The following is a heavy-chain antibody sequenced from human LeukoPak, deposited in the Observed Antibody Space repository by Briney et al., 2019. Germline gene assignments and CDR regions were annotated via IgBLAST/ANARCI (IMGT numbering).Heavy chain of an antibody. J-gene: IGHJ6*02. CDR1: GGSIGTYY. D-gene: IGHD4-17*01. CDR3: ARGLRPRDYYYYGLDV. Sequence: SETLSLTCTVSGGSIGTYYWSWIRQPPGKGLEWIGCISHSGSTDYNPSLKSRLTMSVDTSKNQFSLKLTSVTAADTAMYYCARGLRPRDYYYYGLDVWGPGTTVTVS. V-gene: IGHV4-59*01. CDR2: ISHSGST.